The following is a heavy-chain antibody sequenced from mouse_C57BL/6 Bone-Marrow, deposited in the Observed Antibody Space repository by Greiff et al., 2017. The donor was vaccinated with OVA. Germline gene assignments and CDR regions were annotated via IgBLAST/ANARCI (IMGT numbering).Heavy chain of an antibody. CDR1: GFNIKDDY. Sequence: DVKLVESGAELVRPGASVKLSCTASGFNIKDDYMHWVKQRPEQGLEWIGWIDPENGDTEYASKFQGKATITADTSSNTAYLQLSSLTSEDTAVYYCTSYYYGSNYFDYWGQGTTLTVSS. CDR3: TSYYYGSNYFDY. D-gene: IGHD1-1*01. J-gene: IGHJ2*01. CDR2: IDPENGDT. V-gene: IGHV14-4*01.